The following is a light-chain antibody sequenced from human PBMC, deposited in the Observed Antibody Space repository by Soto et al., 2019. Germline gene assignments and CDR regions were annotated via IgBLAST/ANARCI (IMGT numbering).Light chain of an antibody. CDR3: QQYGSSPLT. CDR2: GAS. V-gene: IGKV3-20*01. CDR1: QSVSSN. Sequence: EIVMTPSPATLSVSLGERVALSCRASQSVSSNLAWYQQKPGQAPRLRIFGASTRATGIPDRFSGSGSGTDFTLTISRLEPEDFAVYYCQQYGSSPLTFGGGTKVDIK. J-gene: IGKJ4*01.